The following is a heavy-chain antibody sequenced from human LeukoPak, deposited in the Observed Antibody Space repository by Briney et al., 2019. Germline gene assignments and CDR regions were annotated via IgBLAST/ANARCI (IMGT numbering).Heavy chain of an antibody. CDR3: ARGVGYRGWFDP. Sequence: QSGGSLRLSCVASGFTFSRYGMHWVRQAPGKGLEWVAVISYDGSNKYYADSVKGRFTISRDNSKNTLYLQMNSLRAEDTAVYYCARGVGYRGWFDPWGQGTLVTVSS. CDR2: ISYDGSNK. V-gene: IGHV3-30*03. D-gene: IGHD2-15*01. CDR1: GFTFSRYG. J-gene: IGHJ5*02.